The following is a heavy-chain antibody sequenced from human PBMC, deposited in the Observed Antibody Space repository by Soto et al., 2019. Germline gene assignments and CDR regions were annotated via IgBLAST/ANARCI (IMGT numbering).Heavy chain of an antibody. V-gene: IGHV4-59*01. D-gene: IGHD3-3*01. CDR1: GDSISGYY. CDR3: ARIQAGTVFGLPTHFYYMDV. J-gene: IGHJ6*03. CDR2: TYYTGRT. Sequence: QVQLQESGPGLVKPSETLSLTCTVSGDSISGYYWSWIRQAPGKGLEWIGYTYYTGRTDYNPSLKSRVTMSVDTSNYKFSLELTSVTAADTAVYYCARIQAGTVFGLPTHFYYMDVWGKGTTVTVSS.